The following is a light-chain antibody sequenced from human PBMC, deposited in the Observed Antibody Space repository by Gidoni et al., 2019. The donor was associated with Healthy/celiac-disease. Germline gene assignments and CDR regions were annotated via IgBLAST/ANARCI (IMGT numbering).Light chain of an antibody. CDR2: KDS. Sequence: LTQTPSVSVSPGQTARIPCSGDALPKQYAYWYQQKPGQAPVLVIYKDSERPSGIPERFSGSSSGTTVTLTISGVQAEDEADYYCQSADSSGTYEVFGTGTKVTVL. CDR1: ALPKQY. J-gene: IGLJ1*01. CDR3: QSADSSGTYEV. V-gene: IGLV3-25*03.